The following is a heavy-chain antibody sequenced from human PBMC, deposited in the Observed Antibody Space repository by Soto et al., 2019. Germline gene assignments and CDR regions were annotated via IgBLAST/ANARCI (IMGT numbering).Heavy chain of an antibody. J-gene: IGHJ4*02. D-gene: IGHD1-26*01. Sequence: EVQLVESGGGLVKPGGSLRLSCAASGFTFSSYSMNWVRQAPGKGLEWVSSISSSSSYIYYADSVKGRFTISRDNAKNSLYLQMSRLRAEEAAVYYCARVSVDSGSHPFDYWGQGTLVTVSS. CDR2: ISSSSSYI. V-gene: IGHV3-21*01. CDR1: GFTFSSYS. CDR3: ARVSVDSGSHPFDY.